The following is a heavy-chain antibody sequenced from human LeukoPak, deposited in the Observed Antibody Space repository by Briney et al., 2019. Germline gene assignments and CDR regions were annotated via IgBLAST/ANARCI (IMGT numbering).Heavy chain of an antibody. D-gene: IGHD2-15*01. J-gene: IGHJ4*02. V-gene: IGHV3-48*03. CDR3: TIGDIYGHKD. Sequence: GGSLRLSCGGSGFTFSSYEMNWVRQAPGKGPEWISYISSGGHTTYYADSVRGRFTISRDNTKNSLYLQLDNLRAEDTAVYYCTIGDIYGHKDWGQGDLVIVSS. CDR1: GFTFSSYE. CDR2: ISSGGHTT.